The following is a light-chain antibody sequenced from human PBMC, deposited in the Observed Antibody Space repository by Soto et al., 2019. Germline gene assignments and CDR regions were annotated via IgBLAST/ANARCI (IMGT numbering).Light chain of an antibody. V-gene: IGKV4-1*01. CDR2: WAS. CDR1: QSVXYXANKKNY. CDR3: QQYYSIPRT. J-gene: IGKJ2*02. Sequence: DIVMTXSPDSLXXSLGERATIXXXXNQSVXYXANKKNYLAWFQQTLGQPPKLLIYWASTRESGVPDRFSGSGSGTEFTLTISSLQAEDVAVYYCQQYYSIPRTFGQGTKLEIK.